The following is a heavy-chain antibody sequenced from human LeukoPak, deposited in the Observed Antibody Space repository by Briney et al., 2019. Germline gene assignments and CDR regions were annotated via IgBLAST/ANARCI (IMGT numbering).Heavy chain of an antibody. CDR3: ARGDREYCSSTSCYREDYYYMDV. D-gene: IGHD2-2*02. CDR1: GFTFSDYH. Sequence: GGSLRLSCAASGFTFSDYHMSWIRQAPGKGLEWVSYISGSGSTIYYADSVKGRFTISRDNSKNTLYLQMNSLRAEDTAVYYCARGDREYCSSTSCYREDYYYMDVWGKGTTVTVSS. V-gene: IGHV3-11*04. CDR2: ISGSGSTI. J-gene: IGHJ6*03.